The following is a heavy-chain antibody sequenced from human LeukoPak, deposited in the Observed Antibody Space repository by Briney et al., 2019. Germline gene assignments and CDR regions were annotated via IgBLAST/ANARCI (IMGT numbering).Heavy chain of an antibody. D-gene: IGHD3-22*01. CDR2: IIPIFGTA. J-gene: IGHJ5*02. Sequence: SVKVSCKASGGTFSGYAISWVRQAPGQGLEWMGGIIPIFGTANYAQKFQGRVTITTDESTSTAYMELSSLRSEDTAVYYCARRRYYYDCSGSLAHWFDPWGQGTLVTVSS. CDR3: ARRRYYYDCSGSLAHWFDP. V-gene: IGHV1-69*05. CDR1: GGTFSGYA.